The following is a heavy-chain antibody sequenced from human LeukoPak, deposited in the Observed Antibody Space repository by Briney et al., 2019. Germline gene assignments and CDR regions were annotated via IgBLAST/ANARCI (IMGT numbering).Heavy chain of an antibody. V-gene: IGHV3-11*01. CDR2: ISSSGSTI. J-gene: IGHJ4*02. CDR3: ARMGCTNGVCYFTPVFDY. D-gene: IGHD2-8*01. CDR1: GFTFSGYY. Sequence: GGSLRLSCAASGFTFSGYYMSWIRQAPGKGLEWVSYISSSGSTIYYADSVKGRFTISRDNAKNSLYLQMNSLRAEDTAVYYCARMGCTNGVCYFTPVFDYWGQGTLVTVSS.